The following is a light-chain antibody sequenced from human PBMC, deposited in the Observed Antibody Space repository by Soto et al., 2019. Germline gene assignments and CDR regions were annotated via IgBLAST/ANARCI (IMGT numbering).Light chain of an antibody. J-gene: IGKJ4*01. V-gene: IGKV4-1*01. CDR1: KHSVSSSNNKYY. Sequence: DIVMTTSPASLPVSLGENTAINCYTTKHSVSSSNNKYYLAWYQQKPGQPPKLLIYWTSTRESGVPDRFSGSGSGTDFTLTISSLQAEDVAVYYCQQYYSAPLTFGRGTKVDIK. CDR2: WTS. CDR3: QQYYSAPLT.